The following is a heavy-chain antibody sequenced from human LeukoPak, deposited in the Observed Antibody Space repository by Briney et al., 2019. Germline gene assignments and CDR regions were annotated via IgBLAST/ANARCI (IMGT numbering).Heavy chain of an antibody. CDR2: IKQDGSQK. CDR1: GFTFSSYW. V-gene: IGHV3-7*01. J-gene: IGHJ4*02. CDR3: ATYSSNFFN. Sequence: GGSLRLSCAASGFTFSSYWMSWMRQAPGNGLEWVANIKQDGSQKYYVDSVRGRFTISRDNAKDSLYLQMNSLRAEDTAVYYCATYSSNFFNWGQGTLVTVSS. D-gene: IGHD6-13*01.